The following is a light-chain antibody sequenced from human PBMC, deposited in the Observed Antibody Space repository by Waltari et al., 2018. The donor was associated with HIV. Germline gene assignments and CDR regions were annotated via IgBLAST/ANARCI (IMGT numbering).Light chain of an antibody. CDR2: EHN. V-gene: IGLV6-57*03. J-gene: IGLJ3*02. CDR1: SGSIASNY. CDR3: QSSYSDNQV. Sequence: NFILTQPHSVSESPGKTVTISCTRSSGSIASNYVQWYQQRPGSAPPCWSYEHNPIASGVPDRFSGSIDSSSNSASLTISGLKTEDEADYYCQSSYSDNQVFGGGTKLTVL.